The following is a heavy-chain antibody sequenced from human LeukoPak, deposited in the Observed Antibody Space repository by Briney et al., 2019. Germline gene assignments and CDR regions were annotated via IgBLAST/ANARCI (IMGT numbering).Heavy chain of an antibody. V-gene: IGHV1-8*01. CDR2: MNPNSGNT. Sequence: ASVKVSCKASGYTFTSYDINWVRQATGQGLEWMGWMNPNSGNTSYAQKFQGRVTMTRNTSISTAYMELSSLRSEDTAVYYCARAPQYSSSWGFWDQGTLVTVSS. J-gene: IGHJ4*02. CDR3: ARAPQYSSSWGF. D-gene: IGHD6-13*01. CDR1: GYTFTSYD.